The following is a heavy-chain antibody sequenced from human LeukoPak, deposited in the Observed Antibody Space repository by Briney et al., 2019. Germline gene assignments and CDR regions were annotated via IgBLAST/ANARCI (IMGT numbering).Heavy chain of an antibody. CDR3: VRRHDY. V-gene: IGHV3-53*01. J-gene: IGHJ4*02. CDR2: IYASGGT. Sequence: GGSVRLSCVASGFDVNDNFMIWVRQAPGQGLEWVSIIYASGGTYHAESVKGRFNAFRDTSKNTIFLQMNNLRADDTAVYYCVRRHDYWGQGTLVTVSS. CDR1: GFDVNDNF.